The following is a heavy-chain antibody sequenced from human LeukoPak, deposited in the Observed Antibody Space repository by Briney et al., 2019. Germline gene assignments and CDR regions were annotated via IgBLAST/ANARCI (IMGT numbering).Heavy chain of an antibody. CDR2: IKQDGSEK. V-gene: IGHV3-7*01. J-gene: IGHJ4*02. CDR3: AREEGYVY. D-gene: IGHD6-13*01. CDR1: GFTFSSYS. Sequence: PGGSLRLSCAASGFTFSSYSMNWVRQAPGKGLEWVANIKQDGSEKYYVDSVKGRFTISRDNAKNSLYLQMNSLRAEDTAVYYCAREEGYVYWGQGTLVTVSS.